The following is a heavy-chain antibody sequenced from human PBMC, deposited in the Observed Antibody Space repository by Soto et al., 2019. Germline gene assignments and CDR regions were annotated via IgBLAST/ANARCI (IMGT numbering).Heavy chain of an antibody. CDR3: ATSYGSGSQAVDY. Sequence: QVHLVQSGAELKKPGSSVRVSCKASGDTFNFYTINWVRQAPGLGLEWMGRTNPILSMSNSALKFQGRLSISADKSTSTAYMHMRSLRSDDTAVYYCATSYGSGSQAVDYWGQGALVTVSS. J-gene: IGHJ4*02. CDR1: GDTFNFYT. V-gene: IGHV1-69*02. CDR2: TNPILSMS. D-gene: IGHD3-10*01.